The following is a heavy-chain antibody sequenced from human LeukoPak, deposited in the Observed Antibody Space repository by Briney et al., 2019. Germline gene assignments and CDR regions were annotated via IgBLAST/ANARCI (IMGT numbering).Heavy chain of an antibody. Sequence: GGSLRLSCAASGFTFSNAWMSWVRQAPGKGLEWVGRIKSKTDGGTTDYAAPVKGRFTISRDDSKNTLYLQMNSLKTEDTAVYYCTTSDYGDYGGAYWGQGTLVTVSS. CDR1: GFTFSNAW. CDR2: IKSKTDGGTT. D-gene: IGHD4-17*01. J-gene: IGHJ4*02. CDR3: TTSDYGDYGGAY. V-gene: IGHV3-15*01.